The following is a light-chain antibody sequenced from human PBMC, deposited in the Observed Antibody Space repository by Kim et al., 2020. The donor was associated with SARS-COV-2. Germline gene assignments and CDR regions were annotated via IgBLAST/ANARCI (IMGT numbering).Light chain of an antibody. CDR2: GKN. J-gene: IGLJ2*01. Sequence: VAWGQTVRITCQGDSLRSYYATWYQQKPGQAPILVIYGKNNRPSGIPDLFSGSSSGNTASLTITGTQAGDEADYYCNSRDSNDNVVFGGGTQLTVL. CDR3: NSRDSNDNVV. V-gene: IGLV3-19*01. CDR1: SLRSYY.